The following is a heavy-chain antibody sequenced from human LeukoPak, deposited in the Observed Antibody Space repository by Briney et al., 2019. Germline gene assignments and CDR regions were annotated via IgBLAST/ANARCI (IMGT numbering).Heavy chain of an antibody. D-gene: IGHD6-19*01. J-gene: IGHJ3*02. CDR3: ATVQREQWLFDI. CDR1: GYTLTGLS. CDR2: FDPEDGET. Sequence: ASVKVSCKVSGYTLTGLSMHWVRQAPGKGLEWMGGFDPEDGETIYAQKFQGRVTMTEDTSTDTAYMELSSLRSEDTAVYYCATVQREQWLFDIWGQGTMVTVSS. V-gene: IGHV1-24*01.